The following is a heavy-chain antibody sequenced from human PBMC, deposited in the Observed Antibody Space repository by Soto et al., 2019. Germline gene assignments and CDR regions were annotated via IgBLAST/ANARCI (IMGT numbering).Heavy chain of an antibody. J-gene: IGHJ6*03. V-gene: IGHV4-59*01. CDR3: ARGRLRYYYYYYMAV. CDR2: IYYSGST. Sequence: ETLSLTCTVSGGSISSYYWRWIRQPPGKGLEWIGYIYYSGSTNYNPSLKSRVTISVDTSKNQFSLKPSSVTAADTAVYYCARGRLRYYYYYYMAVWGKGTTVTVSS. CDR1: GGSISSYY.